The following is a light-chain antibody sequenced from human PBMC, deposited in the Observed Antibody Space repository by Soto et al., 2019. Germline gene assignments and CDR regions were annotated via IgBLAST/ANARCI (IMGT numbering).Light chain of an antibody. CDR3: QQYNSSPWT. CDR1: QSISIW. V-gene: IGKV1-5*03. Sequence: DIQMTQSPSTLSASVGDRVTITCRASQSISIWLAWYQQKPGTAPKVLIYQASSLESGFPSRFSGSGSGTEFTLTISSLQPDDFATYYCQQYNSSPWTFGQGTKVEIK. J-gene: IGKJ1*01. CDR2: QAS.